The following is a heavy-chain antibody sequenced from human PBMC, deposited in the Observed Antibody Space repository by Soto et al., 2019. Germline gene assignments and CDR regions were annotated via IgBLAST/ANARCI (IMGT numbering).Heavy chain of an antibody. V-gene: IGHV3-30*18. CDR3: AKDTRYCGGDCYAYYYYYGMDV. CDR1: GFTFSSYG. Sequence: QAQLVESGGGVVQPGRSRSLSCAASGFTFSSYGMHWVRQAPGKGLEWVAVISYDGSNKYYADSVKGRFTISRDNSKNTLYLQMNSLRAEDTAVYYCAKDTRYCGGDCYAYYYYYGMDVWGQGTTVTVSS. CDR2: ISYDGSNK. J-gene: IGHJ6*02. D-gene: IGHD2-21*02.